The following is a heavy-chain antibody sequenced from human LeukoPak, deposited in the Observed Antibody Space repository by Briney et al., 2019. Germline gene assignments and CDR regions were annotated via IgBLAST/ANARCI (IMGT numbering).Heavy chain of an antibody. Sequence: GGSLRLSCAASGFTFSSYGMSWVRQAPGKGLEWVSGLSGSGGSTYYADSVKGRFTISRDNSKNTLYLQMNSLRAEDTAVYYCAKDRFDSSGYYPYDAFDIWGQGTMVTVSS. D-gene: IGHD3-22*01. CDR2: LSGSGGST. CDR3: AKDRFDSSGYYPYDAFDI. CDR1: GFTFSSYG. V-gene: IGHV3-23*01. J-gene: IGHJ3*02.